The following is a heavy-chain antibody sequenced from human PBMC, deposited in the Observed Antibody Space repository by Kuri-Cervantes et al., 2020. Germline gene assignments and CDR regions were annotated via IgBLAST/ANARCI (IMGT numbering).Heavy chain of an antibody. CDR1: GYTFTSYD. CDR2: MNPNSGNT. CDR3: ARGEYSTGWPEGRYYYSGMDV. J-gene: IGHJ6*02. D-gene: IGHD6-19*01. Sequence: ASVKVSCKASGYTFTSYDINWVRQATGQGLEWMGWMNPNSGNTGYAQKFQGRVTMTTDTSTSTAYMELRSLRSDDTAVYYCARGEYSTGWPEGRYYYSGMDVWGQGTTVTVAS. V-gene: IGHV1-8*01.